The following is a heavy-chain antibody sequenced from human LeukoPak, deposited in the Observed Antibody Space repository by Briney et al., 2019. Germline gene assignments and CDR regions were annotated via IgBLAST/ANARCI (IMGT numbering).Heavy chain of an antibody. Sequence: GGSLRLSCAASGFTVSTNYMSWVRQAPGKGLEWVSVIYSGDSTYYADSVKGRFTISRDNSKNTLYLQMNSLRAEDTAVYYCARDRRDGPYYGMDVWGQGTTVTVSS. CDR2: IYSGDST. J-gene: IGHJ6*02. CDR1: GFTVSTNY. D-gene: IGHD5-24*01. CDR3: ARDRRDGPYYGMDV. V-gene: IGHV3-53*01.